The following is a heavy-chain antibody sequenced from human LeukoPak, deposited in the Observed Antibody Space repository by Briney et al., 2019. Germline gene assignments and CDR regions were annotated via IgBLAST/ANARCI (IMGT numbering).Heavy chain of an antibody. D-gene: IGHD3-10*01. Sequence: SETLSLTCTVSGGSINNYFWSWIRQSPGKGLECIGYIYYGGNTNYNPSLNSRVTISADTTKNQFSLNLMSVTAADTAVYYCARAGSTAFGTIIEYWGQGTLVTVSS. CDR2: IYYGGNT. CDR1: GGSINNYF. J-gene: IGHJ4*02. V-gene: IGHV4-59*13. CDR3: ARAGSTAFGTIIEY.